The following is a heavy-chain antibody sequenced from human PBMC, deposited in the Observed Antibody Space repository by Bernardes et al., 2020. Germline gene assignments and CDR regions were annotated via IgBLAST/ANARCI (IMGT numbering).Heavy chain of an antibody. D-gene: IGHD3-9*01. CDR2: ISGETGYT. J-gene: IGHJ4*02. CDR1: GFMFSDSY. Sequence: GGSLRLSCTASGFMFSDSYMSWIRQAPGKGLEWISYISGETGYTNYAGSVKGRFTISRDNARNSLYLQMTNLRADDTATYFCARDTSRFTASMDFESWGQGTLVTVSS. V-gene: IGHV3-11*05. CDR3: ARDTSRFTASMDFES.